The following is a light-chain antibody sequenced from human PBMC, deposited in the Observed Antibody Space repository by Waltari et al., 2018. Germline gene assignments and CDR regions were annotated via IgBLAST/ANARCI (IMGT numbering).Light chain of an antibody. CDR3: QTGGHGTWV. V-gene: IGLV4-69*01. Sequence: QLVLTQSPSASASLGASVKLPCPLRRGHSSNVFAWHTQQPEKGPRYLMKVNSDGSHGKGDEIPDRFSGSSSGAERYLTISSLQSEDEADYYCQTGGHGTWVFGGGTKLTVL. CDR1: RGHSSNV. CDR2: VNSDGSH. J-gene: IGLJ3*02.